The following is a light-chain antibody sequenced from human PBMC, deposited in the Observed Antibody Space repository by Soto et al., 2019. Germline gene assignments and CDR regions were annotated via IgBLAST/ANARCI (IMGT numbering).Light chain of an antibody. J-gene: IGKJ3*01. CDR3: QQRSNWPPD. CDR2: DAS. CDR1: QTVTSY. Sequence: EIVLTQSPATLSLSPGERATLSCRASQTVTSYLAWNQQKPGQAPRLLISDASNRATGIPARFSGSGSGTDFTLTISSLEPEDFAVYYCQQRSNWPPDFGPGTKVDIK. V-gene: IGKV3-11*01.